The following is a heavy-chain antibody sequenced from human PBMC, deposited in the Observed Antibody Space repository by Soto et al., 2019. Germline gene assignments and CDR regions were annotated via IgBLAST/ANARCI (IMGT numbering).Heavy chain of an antibody. D-gene: IGHD3-10*01. Sequence: QVQLVQSGAEVKKPGSSVKVSCKASGGTFSSYTISWVRQAPGQGLEWMGRIIPILGIANYAQKFQGRVTITADKSTSTAYMELSGLRSEDTTVYYCARGARVMVRGITWFDPWGQGTLVTVSS. V-gene: IGHV1-69*02. CDR2: IIPILGIA. J-gene: IGHJ5*02. CDR3: ARGARVMVRGITWFDP. CDR1: GGTFSSYT.